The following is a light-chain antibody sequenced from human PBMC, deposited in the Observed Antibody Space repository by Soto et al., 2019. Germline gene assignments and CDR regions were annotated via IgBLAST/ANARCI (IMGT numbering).Light chain of an antibody. CDR2: DAS. CDR1: QRVTSY. V-gene: IGKV3-11*01. J-gene: IGKJ5*01. CDR3: QQRSNWPPKVT. Sequence: EIVLTQSPATLSLSPGERATLSCRASQRVTSYLAWYQQKPGQAPRLLIYDASNRATGISARFSGSGSGTDFTLTISSLEPEDFAVYYCQQRSNWPPKVTFGQGTRLEIK.